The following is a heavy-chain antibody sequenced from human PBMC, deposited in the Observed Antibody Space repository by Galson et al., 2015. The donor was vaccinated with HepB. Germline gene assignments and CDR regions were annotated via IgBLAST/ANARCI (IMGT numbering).Heavy chain of an antibody. CDR2: IIPIFGTA. J-gene: IGHJ3*02. CDR1: GGTFSSYA. V-gene: IGHV1-69*13. D-gene: IGHD3-10*01. Sequence: SVKVSCKASGGTFSSYAISWVRQAPGQGLEWMGGIIPIFGTANYAQKFQGRVTITADESTSTAYMELSSLRSEDTAVYYCARAMVRGGGAFDIWGQGTMVTVSS. CDR3: ARAMVRGGGAFDI.